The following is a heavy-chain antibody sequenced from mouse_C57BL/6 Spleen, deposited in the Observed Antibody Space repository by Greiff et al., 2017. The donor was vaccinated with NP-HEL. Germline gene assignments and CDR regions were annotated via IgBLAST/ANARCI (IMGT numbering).Heavy chain of an antibody. CDR3: ARHYSNYHWYFDV. Sequence: VQLKESGPELVKPGASVKISCKASGYSFTGYYMNWVKQSPEKSLEWIGEINPSTGGTTYNQKFKAKATLTVDKSSSTAYMQLKSLTSEDSAVYYCARHYSNYHWYFDVWGTGTTVTVSS. V-gene: IGHV1-42*01. D-gene: IGHD2-5*01. CDR2: INPSTGGT. CDR1: GYSFTGYY. J-gene: IGHJ1*03.